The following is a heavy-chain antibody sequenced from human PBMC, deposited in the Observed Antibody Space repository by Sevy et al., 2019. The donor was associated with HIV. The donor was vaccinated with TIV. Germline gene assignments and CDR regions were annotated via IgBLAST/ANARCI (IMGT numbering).Heavy chain of an antibody. Sequence: GGSLRLSCAASGFTFSGSAMHWVRQASGKGLEWVGRIRSKANTYATVYAASLKDRFTIPRDDSKNTSFLQMYSLKTEDTAVYYCTRTKGLYGYYDSSGYQEDDAFDIWGQGTMVTVSS. CDR2: IRSKANTYAT. V-gene: IGHV3-73*01. CDR1: GFTFSGSA. CDR3: TRTKGLYGYYDSSGYQEDDAFDI. D-gene: IGHD3-22*01. J-gene: IGHJ3*02.